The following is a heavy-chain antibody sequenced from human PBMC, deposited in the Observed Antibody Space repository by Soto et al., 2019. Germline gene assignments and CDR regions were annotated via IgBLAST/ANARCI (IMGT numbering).Heavy chain of an antibody. J-gene: IGHJ6*02. V-gene: IGHV6-1*01. CDR3: ANGLDV. Sequence: SQTLSLTCAISGGSVSSNSAAWNWIRQSPSRGLEWLGRIYYRSRWYNDYAVSVKSRITVNPDTSKNQFSLHLNSVTPEDTAVYYCANGLDVWGQGTTVTVSS. CDR1: GGSVSSNSAA. CDR2: IYYRSRWYN.